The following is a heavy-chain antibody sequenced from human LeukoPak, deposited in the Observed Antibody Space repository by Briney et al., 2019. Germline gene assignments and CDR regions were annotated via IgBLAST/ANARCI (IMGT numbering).Heavy chain of an antibody. CDR3: ARCYYGSGSSTFAY. J-gene: IGHJ4*02. V-gene: IGHV3-11*04. CDR1: GFTFSSNY. CDR2: ISSNGSTI. D-gene: IGHD3-10*01. Sequence: PGGSLRLSCAASGFTFSSNYMSWVRQAPGKGLEWVSYISSNGSTIYYADSVKGRFTISRDNAKNTLYLQMNSQRAEDTAVYCCARCYYGSGSSTFAYWGQGTLVTVSS.